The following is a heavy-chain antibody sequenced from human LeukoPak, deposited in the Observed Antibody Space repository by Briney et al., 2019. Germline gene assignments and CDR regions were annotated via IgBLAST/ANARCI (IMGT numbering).Heavy chain of an antibody. V-gene: IGHV3-33*06. J-gene: IGHJ3*02. CDR2: IWHDGSNE. CDR1: GFTFSSYG. D-gene: IGHD3-22*01. Sequence: GGSLRLSCTTSGFTFSSYGMHWVRQAPGKGLEWVAVIWHDGSNEYYSDSVKGRFTLSRDNSKNTLYLQMNSLRAEDTAVYYCAKATRYYDSSGYSAADIWGQGTMVTVSS. CDR3: AKATRYYDSSGYSAADI.